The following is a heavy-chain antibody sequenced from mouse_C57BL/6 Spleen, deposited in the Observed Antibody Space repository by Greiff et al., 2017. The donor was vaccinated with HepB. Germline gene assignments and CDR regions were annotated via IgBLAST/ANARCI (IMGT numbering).Heavy chain of an antibody. CDR3: ARDITYYGSSYGYFDV. CDR2: ISYDGSN. CDR1: GYSITSGYY. J-gene: IGHJ1*03. V-gene: IGHV3-6*01. D-gene: IGHD1-1*01. Sequence: ESGPGLVKPSQSLSLTCSVTGYSITSGYYWNWIRQFPGNKLEWMGYISYDGSNNYNPSLKNRISITRDTSKNQFFLKLNSVTTEDTATYYCARDITYYGSSYGYFDVWGTGTTVTVSS.